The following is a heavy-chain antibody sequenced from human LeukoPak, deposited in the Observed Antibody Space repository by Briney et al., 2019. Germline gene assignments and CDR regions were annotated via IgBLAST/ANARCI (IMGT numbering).Heavy chain of an antibody. CDR1: GGSISSSSYY. Sequence: SETLSLTCTVSGGSISSSSYYWGWIRQPPGKGLEWIGSIYYSGSTYYNPSLKSRVTISVDTSKNQFSLKLSSVTAADTAVYYCARARYYDSLSDFDYWGQGTLVTVSS. V-gene: IGHV4-39*07. D-gene: IGHD3-22*01. J-gene: IGHJ4*02. CDR3: ARARYYDSLSDFDY. CDR2: IYYSGST.